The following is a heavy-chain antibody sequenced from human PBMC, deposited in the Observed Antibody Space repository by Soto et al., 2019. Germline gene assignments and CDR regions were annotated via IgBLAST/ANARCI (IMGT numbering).Heavy chain of an antibody. CDR2: IFSNDAK. J-gene: IGHJ5*02. D-gene: IGHD5-12*01. CDR3: ARSVRPWMYNWFDT. V-gene: IGHV2-26*01. Sequence: QVTLKESGPVLVKPTETLTLTCTVSGFSLSNARMGVSWIRQPPGKALEWLAHIFSNDAKSYSTSLKSRLTISKDTSKGQGVRTMTNMDPVDTATYYCARSVRPWMYNWFDTWGQGNLVTVSS. CDR1: GFSLSNARMG.